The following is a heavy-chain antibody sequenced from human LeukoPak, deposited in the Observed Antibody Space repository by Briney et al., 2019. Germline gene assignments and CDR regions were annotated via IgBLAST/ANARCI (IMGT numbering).Heavy chain of an antibody. Sequence: SETLSLTCTVSGGSISSYYWSWIRQPAGKGLEWIGRIYTSGSTNYNPSLKSRVTMSVDTSKNQFSLKLSSVTAADTAVYYCAREAAQGRYSNFDYWGQGTLVTVSS. CDR1: GGSISSYY. CDR2: IYTSGST. V-gene: IGHV4-4*07. CDR3: AREAAQGRYSNFDY. D-gene: IGHD5-18*01. J-gene: IGHJ4*02.